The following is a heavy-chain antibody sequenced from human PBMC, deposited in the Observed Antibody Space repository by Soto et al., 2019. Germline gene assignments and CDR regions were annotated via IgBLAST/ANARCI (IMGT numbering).Heavy chain of an antibody. CDR2: ISGSRGGT. CDR3: ARDLLDSSEWYPDAFDI. J-gene: IGHJ3*02. V-gene: IGHV3-23*01. Sequence: EVSLLESGGGMVQPGGSLRLSCAGSGFTFSNYAMNWVRQAPGKGLEWVSSISGSRGGTYYADSVKGRFTIFKDSSKNTMYLQMNSLRAEDTAVYYCARDLLDSSEWYPDAFDIWGQGTVVTVSS. CDR1: GFTFSNYA. D-gene: IGHD6-19*01.